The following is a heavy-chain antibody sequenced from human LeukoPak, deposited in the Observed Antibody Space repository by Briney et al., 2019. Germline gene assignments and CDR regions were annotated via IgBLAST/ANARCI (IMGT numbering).Heavy chain of an antibody. J-gene: IGHJ6*03. V-gene: IGHV3-30*04. Sequence: PGGSLRLSCVASGFTFSSYTIHWVRQTPGKGLEWVAVISYDGSNKYYADSVKGRFTISRDNSKNTLYLQMNSLRAEDTAVYYCARRGGSSSGLDYYYMDVWGIGTTVTVSS. CDR1: GFTFSSYT. D-gene: IGHD6-13*01. CDR2: ISYDGSNK. CDR3: ARRGGSSSGLDYYYMDV.